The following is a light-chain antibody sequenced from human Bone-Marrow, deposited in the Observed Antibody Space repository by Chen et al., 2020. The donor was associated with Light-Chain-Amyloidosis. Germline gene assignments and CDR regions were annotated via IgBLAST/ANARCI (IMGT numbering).Light chain of an antibody. CDR1: QSLSSSY. Sequence: ENVLTQSPGTLSLSPGERATLSCRASQSLSSSYFAWYQQKPGQAPRLIIFGASSRATGIPDRFRGSGSGTDFTLTISRLEPDDFAVYYCQQYGSSPYTFGQGTKLEI. V-gene: IGKV3-20*01. J-gene: IGKJ2*01. CDR3: QQYGSSPYT. CDR2: GAS.